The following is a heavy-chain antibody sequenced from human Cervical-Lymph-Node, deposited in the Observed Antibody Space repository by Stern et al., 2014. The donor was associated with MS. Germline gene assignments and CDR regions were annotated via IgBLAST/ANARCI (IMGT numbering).Heavy chain of an antibody. CDR1: GFMFSNYG. D-gene: IGHD4-17*01. CDR3: ARDLLRSDEDY. CDR2: VSPRGTTI. J-gene: IGHJ4*02. V-gene: IGHV3-48*02. Sequence: EVHLVESGGGLVQRGGSLRLSCAASGFMFSNYGLNWVRQAPGRGLEWVSYVSPRGTTISYADSVKGRFTISRDNAKNSVYLQMNSLRDEDTAVYYCARDLLRSDEDYWGQGTLVTVSS.